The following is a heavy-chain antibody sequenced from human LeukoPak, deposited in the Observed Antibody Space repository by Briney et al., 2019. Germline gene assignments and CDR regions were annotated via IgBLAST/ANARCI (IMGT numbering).Heavy chain of an antibody. CDR2: ISGSSNYT. J-gene: IGHJ4*02. D-gene: IGHD3-9*01. V-gene: IGHV3-11*05. Sequence: PGGSLRLSCAASGFTFSDYRMTWIRQAPGKGLEWVSYISGSSNYTNSADSVKGRFTISRDNAKNSLYLQMNSLRAEDTAVYYCAGDFRDILTRYQQYYFDYWGQGTLVTVSS. CDR3: AGDFRDILTRYQQYYFDY. CDR1: GFTFSDYR.